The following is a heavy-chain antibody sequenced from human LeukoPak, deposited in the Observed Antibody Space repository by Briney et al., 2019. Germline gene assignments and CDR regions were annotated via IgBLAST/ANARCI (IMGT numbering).Heavy chain of an antibody. Sequence: PSETLSLTCTVSGGSISSYYWSWIRQPAGKGLEWIGRIYTSGSTYYNPPLKSRVTIYVDTSKNQFSLKLSSVTAADTAVYYCAQYYDSSGYYSQPGYFDYWGQGTLVTVSS. CDR3: AQYYDSSGYYSQPGYFDY. CDR2: IYTSGST. V-gene: IGHV4-4*07. J-gene: IGHJ4*02. CDR1: GGSISSYY. D-gene: IGHD3-22*01.